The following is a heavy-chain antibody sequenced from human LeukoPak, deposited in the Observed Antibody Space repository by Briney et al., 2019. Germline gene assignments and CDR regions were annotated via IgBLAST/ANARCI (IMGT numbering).Heavy chain of an antibody. Sequence: SETLSLTCTVSGVDIYSSTYYWAWIRQPPGKGLEFIGSIYYNEDTYSNPSLKSRLTISVDTSTNQFSLRLNSVTAADAAVYFCARQLAAGNDAFDIWGQGTMVTVSS. V-gene: IGHV4-39*01. J-gene: IGHJ3*02. CDR1: GVDIYSSTYY. D-gene: IGHD2-15*01. CDR2: IYYNEDT. CDR3: ARQLAAGNDAFDI.